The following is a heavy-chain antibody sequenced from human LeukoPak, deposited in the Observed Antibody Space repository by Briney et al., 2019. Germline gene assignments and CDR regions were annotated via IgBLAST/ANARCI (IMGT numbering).Heavy chain of an antibody. J-gene: IGHJ6*03. CDR1: GFTFSNYW. Sequence: GGSLRLSCAASGFTFSNYWMHWVRQAPGKGLVWVSRINSDGSSTSYADSVKGRFTISRDNAKNALYLQMNSLRAEDTAVYYCARVSSGSYFGYYYYYMDVWGKGTTVTVSS. D-gene: IGHD1-26*01. V-gene: IGHV3-74*01. CDR3: ARVSSGSYFGYYYYYMDV. CDR2: INSDGSST.